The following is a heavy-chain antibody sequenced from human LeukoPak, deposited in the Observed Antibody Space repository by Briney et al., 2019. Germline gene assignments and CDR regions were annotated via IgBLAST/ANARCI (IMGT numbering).Heavy chain of an antibody. CDR1: GYTFTSSG. CDR3: ARDPASYSNTVSGGMDV. Sequence: ASVKVSCKASGYTFTSSGISWVRQAPGQGLEWMGWISAYNGNTNYAQKLQGRVTMTTDTSTSTAYMELRSLRSDDTAVYYCARDPASYSNTVSGGMDVWGQGTTITVSS. CDR2: ISAYNGNT. V-gene: IGHV1-18*01. J-gene: IGHJ6*02. D-gene: IGHD6-13*01.